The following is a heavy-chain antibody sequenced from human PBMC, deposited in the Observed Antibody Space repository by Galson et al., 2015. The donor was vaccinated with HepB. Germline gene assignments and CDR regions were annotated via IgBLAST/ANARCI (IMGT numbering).Heavy chain of an antibody. V-gene: IGHV1-2*05. CDR2: INPNSGGT. J-gene: IGHJ4*02. Sequence: SVKVSCKASGYTFTGYYMHWVRQAPGQGLEWMGRINPNSGGTNYAQKFQGRVTMTRDTSISTAYMELSRLRSDDTVVYYCARGEVDYGDYDVLDYWGQGTLVTVSS. CDR3: ARGEVDYGDYDVLDY. CDR1: GYTFTGYY. D-gene: IGHD4-17*01.